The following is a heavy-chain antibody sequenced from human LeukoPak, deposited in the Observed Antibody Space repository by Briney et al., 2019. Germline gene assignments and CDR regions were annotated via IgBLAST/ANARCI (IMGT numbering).Heavy chain of an antibody. V-gene: IGHV1-3*01. Sequence: GASVKVSCKASGYTFTSSSMHWVRQAPGQRLEWMGWINAGNGNTKYSQKFQGRVTMTRDTSSITAYIELSRLRSEDTAVYDCARLQEEAFGYWGQGTLVTVSS. CDR2: INAGNGNT. CDR3: ARLQEEAFGY. CDR1: GYTFTSSS. J-gene: IGHJ4*02.